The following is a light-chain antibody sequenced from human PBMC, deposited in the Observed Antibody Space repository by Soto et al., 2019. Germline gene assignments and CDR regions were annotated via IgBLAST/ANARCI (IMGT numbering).Light chain of an antibody. CDR3: QQYGDSPPT. Sequence: EIVLTQSPGTLSLSPGERATLSCRASRSVSAAFLAWYHHIPGQAPKLLIYGSSTRATGVPDRFSGSGSGTDFSLTISRLEPEDFAVYFCQQYGDSPPTVGQGTKVEIK. CDR1: RSVSAAF. CDR2: GSS. J-gene: IGKJ1*01. V-gene: IGKV3-20*01.